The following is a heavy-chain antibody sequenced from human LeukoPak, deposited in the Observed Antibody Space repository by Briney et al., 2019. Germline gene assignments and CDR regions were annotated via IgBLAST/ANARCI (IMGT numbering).Heavy chain of an antibody. D-gene: IGHD4-23*01. Sequence: PGGSLRLSCAASGFTFSSYEMNWVRQAPGKGLEWVSYISSSGSTIYYTDSMKGRFTISRDNAKKSLFLQMNSLRAEDTAVYYCARGSPSYGGIVFDYWGQGTPVTVYS. CDR3: ARGSPSYGGIVFDY. CDR2: ISSSGSTI. J-gene: IGHJ4*02. CDR1: GFTFSSYE. V-gene: IGHV3-48*03.